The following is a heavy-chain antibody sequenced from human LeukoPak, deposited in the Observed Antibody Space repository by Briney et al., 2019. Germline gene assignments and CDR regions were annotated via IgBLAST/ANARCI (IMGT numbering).Heavy chain of an antibody. CDR1: GYSFTSYC. J-gene: IGHJ3*01. Sequence: GESLKISCKVSGYSFTSYCIGWVRQMPGKGLEWMVIIYPGDSGPTYSPSFQGQVTISVDKSINTAYLQWSSLQASDTAMYYCGMSGDRVPLQDYVFDVWGQGTMVTVST. CDR2: IYPGDSGP. V-gene: IGHV5-51*01. CDR3: GMSGDRVPLQDYVFDV. D-gene: IGHD1-26*01.